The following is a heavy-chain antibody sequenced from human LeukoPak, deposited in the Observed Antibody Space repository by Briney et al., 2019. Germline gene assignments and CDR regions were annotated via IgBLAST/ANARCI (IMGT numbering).Heavy chain of an antibody. J-gene: IGHJ3*02. CDR3: ARDLKGYCSSTSCYVGDAFDI. CDR1: GDSISNYY. V-gene: IGHV4-4*07. Sequence: PSETLSLTCIVSGDSISNYYWSWIRQPAGKGLEWIGRIYTSGSTNYNPSLKSRVTMSVDTSKNQFSLKLSSVTAADTAVYYCARDLKGYCSSTSCYVGDAFDIWGQRTMVTVSS. CDR2: IYTSGST. D-gene: IGHD2-2*01.